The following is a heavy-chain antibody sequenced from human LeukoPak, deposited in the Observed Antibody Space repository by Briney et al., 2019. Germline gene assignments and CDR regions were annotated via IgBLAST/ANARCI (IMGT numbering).Heavy chain of an antibody. CDR1: GFSVSTSG. D-gene: IGHD1-26*01. Sequence: PGGSLRLSCTVSGFSVSTSGMSWVRQAQGKGLQTISAISVEGESAYYADSVKGRFTISRDNSKNTLYLQMNSLRAEDTAVYYCAKVRWELPHFDYWGQGTLVTVSS. J-gene: IGHJ4*02. V-gene: IGHV3-23*01. CDR3: AKVRWELPHFDY. CDR2: ISVEGESA.